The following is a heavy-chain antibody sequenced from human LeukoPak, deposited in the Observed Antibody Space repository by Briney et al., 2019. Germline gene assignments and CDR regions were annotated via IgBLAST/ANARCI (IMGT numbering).Heavy chain of an antibody. V-gene: IGHV3-30*18. CDR2: ISYDGSNK. Sequence: PGRSLRVSCAASGFTFSSYGMHWVRQAPGKGLEWVAVISYDGSNKYYADSVKGRFTISRDNSKNTLYLQMNSLRAEDTAVYYCAKSDWFDPWGQGTLVTVSS. J-gene: IGHJ5*02. CDR1: GFTFSSYG. CDR3: AKSDWFDP.